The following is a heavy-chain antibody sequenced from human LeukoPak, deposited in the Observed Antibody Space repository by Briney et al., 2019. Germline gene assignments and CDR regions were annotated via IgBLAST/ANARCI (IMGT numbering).Heavy chain of an antibody. V-gene: IGHV3-72*01. J-gene: IGHJ3*02. D-gene: IGHD3-22*01. CDR2: SKNKGNNCIT. Sequence: GGSLRLSCEASGFTFSDYCMDWVRQAPGKGLEWVARSKNKGNNCITEYAASVKGRFITSRDDSKNSLYLQINSLKTEDTAVYYCARPFINGYSASDIWGQGTMLTVSS. CDR1: GFTFSDYC. CDR3: ARPFINGYSASDI.